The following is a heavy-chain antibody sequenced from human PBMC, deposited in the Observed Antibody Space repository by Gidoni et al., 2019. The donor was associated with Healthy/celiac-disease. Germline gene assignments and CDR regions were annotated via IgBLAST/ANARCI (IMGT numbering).Heavy chain of an antibody. CDR1: GFTVSSNY. CDR2: IYSGGST. Sequence: EVQLVESGGGLVQPGGSLRLSCAASGFTVSSNYMRWVRQAPGKGLEWVSVIYSGGSTYYADSVKGRFTIARDNSKNTLYLQMNSLRAEDTAVYYCARDHSYGYYYYGMDVWGQGTTVTVSS. CDR3: ARDHSYGYYYYGMDV. J-gene: IGHJ6*02. V-gene: IGHV3-66*01. D-gene: IGHD5-18*01.